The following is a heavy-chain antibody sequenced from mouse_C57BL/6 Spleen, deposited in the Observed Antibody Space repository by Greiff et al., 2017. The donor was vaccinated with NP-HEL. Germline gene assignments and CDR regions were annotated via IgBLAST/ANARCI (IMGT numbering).Heavy chain of an antibody. CDR1: GFTFSDYG. V-gene: IGHV5-17*01. CDR2: ISSGSSTI. Sequence: EVKVVESGGGLVKPGGSLKLSCAASGFTFSDYGMHWVRQAPEKGLEWVAYISSGSSTIYYADTVKGRFTISRDNAKNTLFLQMTSLRSEDTAMYYCARRDYGSRNYFDYWGQGTTLTVSS. CDR3: ARRDYGSRNYFDY. J-gene: IGHJ2*01. D-gene: IGHD1-1*01.